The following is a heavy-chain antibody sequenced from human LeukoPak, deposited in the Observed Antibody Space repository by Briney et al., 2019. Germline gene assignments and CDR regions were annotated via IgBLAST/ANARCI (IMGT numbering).Heavy chain of an antibody. D-gene: IGHD6-13*01. CDR2: IYHSGST. CDR3: ARGIAAAALNYFDY. V-gene: IGHV4-30-2*01. J-gene: IGHJ4*02. CDR1: GGSISSGGYS. Sequence: SETLSLTCAVSGGSISSGGYSWSWIRQPPGKGLEWIGYIYHSGSTYYNPSLKSRVTISVDRSKNQFSLKLSSVTAADTAVYYCARGIAAAALNYFDYWGQGTLVTVSS.